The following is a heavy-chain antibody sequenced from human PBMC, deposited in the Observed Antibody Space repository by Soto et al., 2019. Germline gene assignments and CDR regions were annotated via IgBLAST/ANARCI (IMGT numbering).Heavy chain of an antibody. Sequence: EVQLLESGGGLVQPGGSLRLSCAASGFTFSSYAMSWVRQAPGKGLEWVSAISGSGGSTYYADSVKGRFTISRDNSKNTLYLQMNSLRAEDTAVYYCAKFPPIFGANHYYYGMDVWGQGTTVTVSS. J-gene: IGHJ6*02. CDR3: AKFPPIFGANHYYYGMDV. D-gene: IGHD3-3*01. V-gene: IGHV3-23*01. CDR2: ISGSGGST. CDR1: GFTFSSYA.